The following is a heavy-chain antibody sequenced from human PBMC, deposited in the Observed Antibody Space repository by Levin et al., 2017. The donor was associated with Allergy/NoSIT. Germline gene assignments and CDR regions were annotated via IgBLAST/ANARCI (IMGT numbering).Heavy chain of an antibody. CDR3: AKRFCSSAGCLFFDA. Sequence: GGSLRLSCAASGFTFSRHTMTWIRQAAGTGLEWAASINGDGGTTYYADSVKGRFTISRDNSRNTLYLQMNNLRAGDSAVYYCAKRFCSSAGCLFFDAWGQGTLVTVSS. D-gene: IGHD2-2*01. V-gene: IGHV3-23*01. J-gene: IGHJ4*02. CDR2: INGDGGTT. CDR1: GFTFSRHT.